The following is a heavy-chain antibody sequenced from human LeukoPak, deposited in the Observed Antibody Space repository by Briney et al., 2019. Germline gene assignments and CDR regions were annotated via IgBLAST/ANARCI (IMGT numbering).Heavy chain of an antibody. CDR3: VKDQGSGSYRTADY. Sequence: PGGSLRLSCAASGFTFSSCGMHWVRQAPGKGLEWVAVITYDGDTRYFEDSVKGRFTISRDTSKSTLYLQMNSLGAEDTAVYYCVKDQGSGSYRTADYWGQGTLVTVSS. CDR2: ITYDGDTR. J-gene: IGHJ4*02. D-gene: IGHD3-10*01. V-gene: IGHV3-30*18. CDR1: GFTFSSCG.